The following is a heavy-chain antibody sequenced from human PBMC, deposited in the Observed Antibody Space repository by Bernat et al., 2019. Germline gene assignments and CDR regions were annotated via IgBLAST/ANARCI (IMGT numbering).Heavy chain of an antibody. CDR1: GFTFSSYG. D-gene: IGHD5-18*01. Sequence: QVQLVESGGGVVQPGRSLRLSCAASGFTFSSYGMHWVRQAPGKELEWVAVIWYDGSNKYYADSVKGRLTISRDNSKNTMYLQMNSLRAEDKAVYYCEKISGYSYGQIDYRGQGTLVTVSS. J-gene: IGHJ4*02. CDR3: EKISGYSYGQIDY. V-gene: IGHV3-33*06. CDR2: IWYDGSNK.